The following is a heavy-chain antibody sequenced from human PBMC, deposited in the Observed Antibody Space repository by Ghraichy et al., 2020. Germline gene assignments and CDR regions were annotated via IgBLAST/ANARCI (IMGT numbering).Heavy chain of an antibody. CDR2: IYYSGST. V-gene: IGHV4-59*01. J-gene: IGHJ4*02. CDR1: GDSISSYY. CDR3: ARGPGYFNWLLDY. Sequence: SETLSLTCTVSGDSISSYYWSWIRQPPGKGLEWIGCIYYSGSTNYNPSLKSRVTLSVDTSKNQFSLKLSSMTAADTAVYYCARGPGYFNWLLDYWGQGTLVTVSS. D-gene: IGHD3-9*01.